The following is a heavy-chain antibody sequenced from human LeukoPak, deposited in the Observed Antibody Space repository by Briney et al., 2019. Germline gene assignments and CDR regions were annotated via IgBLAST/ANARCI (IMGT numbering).Heavy chain of an antibody. Sequence: SETLSLTCSVSGYSISSAYYWGWIRQPPGKGLEWIGSIYYSGSTYYNPSLKSRVTISVDTSKNQFSLKLSSVTAADTAVYYCARLFSGRALVVPIPNDAFDIWGQGTMVTVSS. CDR3: ARLFSGRALVVPIPNDAFDI. CDR1: GYSISSAYY. J-gene: IGHJ3*02. V-gene: IGHV4-38-2*02. CDR2: IYYSGST. D-gene: IGHD2-15*01.